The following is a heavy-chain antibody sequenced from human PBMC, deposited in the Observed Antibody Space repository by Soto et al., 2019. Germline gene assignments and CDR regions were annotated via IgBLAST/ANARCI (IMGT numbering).Heavy chain of an antibody. CDR1: GGTFSSYT. J-gene: IGHJ5*02. D-gene: IGHD2-15*01. Sequence: SVKVSCKASGGTFSSYTISWVRQAPGQGLEWMGRIIPILGIANYAQKFQGRVTITADKSTSTAYMELSSLRSEDTAVYYCAPSYCSGGSCYYFDPWGQGTLVAVSS. V-gene: IGHV1-69*02. CDR2: IIPILGIA. CDR3: APSYCSGGSCYYFDP.